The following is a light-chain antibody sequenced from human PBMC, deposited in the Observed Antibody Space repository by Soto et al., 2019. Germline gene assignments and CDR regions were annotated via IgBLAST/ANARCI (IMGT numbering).Light chain of an antibody. V-gene: IGKV2-28*01. J-gene: IGKJ1*01. Sequence: IVLTRSPLPLPLTPGEPASISSGSSQGFRHINGYTYLVWYLQKPGQSPQVLIYLGSNRASGVPDRFSGSGSGSDFTLKISRVEAEDVGVYYCMQALQTPHTFGQGTKVEIK. CDR1: QGFRHINGYTY. CDR3: MQALQTPHT. CDR2: LGS.